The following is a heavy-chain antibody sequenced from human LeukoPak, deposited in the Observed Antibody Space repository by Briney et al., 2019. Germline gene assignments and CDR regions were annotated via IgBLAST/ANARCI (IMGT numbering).Heavy chain of an antibody. V-gene: IGHV3-23*01. CDR3: AKVDIVVVVAALIDY. J-gene: IGHJ4*02. CDR2: ISGSGGST. CDR1: GFTFSSYA. D-gene: IGHD2-15*01. Sequence: GGSLRLSCAASGFTFSSYAMSWVRQAPGKGLEWVSAISGSGGSTYYADSVKGRFTISRDNSKNTLYLQMNSLRAEDTAVYYCAKVDIVVVVAALIDYWGQGTLVTVSS.